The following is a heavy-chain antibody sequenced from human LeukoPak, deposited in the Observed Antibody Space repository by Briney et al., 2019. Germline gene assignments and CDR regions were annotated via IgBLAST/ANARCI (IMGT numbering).Heavy chain of an antibody. CDR3: AKAGSPHGVEYYYYYMDV. CDR1: GFTFSSCA. J-gene: IGHJ6*03. Sequence: GGSLRLSCAASGFTFSSCAMSWVRQTPEEGVEWVSAISGIVGSTYYADSVKGRFTISRDNSKNTLYLQMNILRAEDTAVYYCAKAGSPHGVEYYYYYMDVWGKGTTATVSS. D-gene: IGHD1-14*01. CDR2: ISGIVGST. V-gene: IGHV3-23*01.